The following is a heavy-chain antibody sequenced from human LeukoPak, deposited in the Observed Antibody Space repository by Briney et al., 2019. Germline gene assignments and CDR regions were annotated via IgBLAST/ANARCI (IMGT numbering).Heavy chain of an antibody. Sequence: PSETLSLTCAVSGYSISSGYYWGWIRQPPGKGLEWIGYIYYSGSTNYNPSLKSRVTISVDTSKNQFSLKLSSVTAADTAVYYCARGYIVASDFDYWGQGTLVTVSS. CDR1: GYSISSGYY. CDR2: IYYSGST. D-gene: IGHD5-12*01. CDR3: ARGYIVASDFDY. J-gene: IGHJ4*02. V-gene: IGHV4-38-2*01.